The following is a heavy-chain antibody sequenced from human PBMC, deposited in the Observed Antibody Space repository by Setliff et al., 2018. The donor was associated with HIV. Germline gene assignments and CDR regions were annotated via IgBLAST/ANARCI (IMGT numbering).Heavy chain of an antibody. CDR2: INHSGST. CDR1: GGSFTNYY. Sequence: SETLSLTCVVYGGSFTNYYWSWIRQPPGKGLECIGEINHSGSTNYNPSLKSRVTISVDTSKHQFSLKLNSMTAADTTVYFCARKVGGDFDYWGQGTLVTVSS. V-gene: IGHV4-34*01. J-gene: IGHJ4*02. CDR3: ARKVGGDFDY. D-gene: IGHD2-2*01.